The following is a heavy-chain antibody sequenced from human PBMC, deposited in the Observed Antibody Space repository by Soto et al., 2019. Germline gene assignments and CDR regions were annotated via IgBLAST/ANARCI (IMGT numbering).Heavy chain of an antibody. CDR3: ARVGEDRVVTGNWYFDL. CDR2: IYYSGST. Sequence: SETLSLTCTVSGGSMSDYYWSWIRQPPGKGLEWIGYIYYSGSTNYNPSLKSRVTISIDTSKNQFSLKLISVTAADTAVYYCARVGEDRVVTGNWYFDLWSRGSLVTVSS. J-gene: IGHJ2*01. D-gene: IGHD2-21*02. V-gene: IGHV4-59*01. CDR1: GGSMSDYY.